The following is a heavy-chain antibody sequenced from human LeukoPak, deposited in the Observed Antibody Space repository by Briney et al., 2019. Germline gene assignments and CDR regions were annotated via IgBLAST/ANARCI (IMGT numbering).Heavy chain of an antibody. J-gene: IGHJ4*01. V-gene: IGHV5-51*01. Sequence: GESLKISCKGSGYSFTTYWIAWVRQMPGKGLEWMGTIYPGDSDTRYSPSFRGQVTISADKSISTTYLQWTSLKASDTAMYYCARAITFRIVSPPDYWGQGTLVTVSS. CDR2: IYPGDSDT. D-gene: IGHD3-16*01. CDR3: ARAITFRIVSPPDY. CDR1: GYSFTTYW.